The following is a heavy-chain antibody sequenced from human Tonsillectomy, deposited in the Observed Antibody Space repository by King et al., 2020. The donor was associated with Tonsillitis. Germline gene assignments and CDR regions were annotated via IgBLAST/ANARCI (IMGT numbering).Heavy chain of an antibody. J-gene: IGHJ3*02. CDR3: AREVRPKSSLFASSGYYYADVFDI. V-gene: IGHV1-2*02. Sequence: QLVQSGAEVKKPGASVKVSCKTSGYSFTGYFIHWVRQAPGQGLECMGGINPNSGDTVLAQKFQGRVTMTRDTSISTVYMELSSLRSDDTAVYYCAREVRPKSSLFASSGYYYADVFDIWGQGTMVTVSS. CDR1: GYSFTGYF. CDR2: INPNSGDT. D-gene: IGHD3-22*01.